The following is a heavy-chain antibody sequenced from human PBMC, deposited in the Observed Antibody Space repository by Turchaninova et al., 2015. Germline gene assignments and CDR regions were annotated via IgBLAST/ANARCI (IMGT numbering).Heavy chain of an antibody. V-gene: IGHV3-7*03. D-gene: IGHD3-16*01. Sequence: EVQLVESGGGLVQPGGSLRLSCVASGFTYTTYWMSWVRQAPGKGLEWVANIKQDGSGKNYVESVKGRFTISRDNGKNSLYLQMNSLRGEDTAVYYCARRGEMFDYWGQGTMVTVSS. CDR3: ARRGEMFDY. CDR1: GFTYTTYW. CDR2: IKQDGSGK. J-gene: IGHJ4*02.